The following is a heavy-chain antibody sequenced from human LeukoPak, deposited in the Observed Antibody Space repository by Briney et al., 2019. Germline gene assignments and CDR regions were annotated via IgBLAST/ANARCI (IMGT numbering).Heavy chain of an antibody. J-gene: IGHJ4*02. V-gene: IGHV3-30*18. CDR3: AKGHGRLPRVDSDY. D-gene: IGHD3-16*01. CDR2: ISFDGSNK. Sequence: GRSLRLSCAASGFTFSNYAMHWVRQAPGKGLEWVSIISFDGSNKYYADSVKGRFTISRDNSKNALYLQMNSLRAEDTAVYYCAKGHGRLPRVDSDYWGQGALVTVSS. CDR1: GFTFSNYA.